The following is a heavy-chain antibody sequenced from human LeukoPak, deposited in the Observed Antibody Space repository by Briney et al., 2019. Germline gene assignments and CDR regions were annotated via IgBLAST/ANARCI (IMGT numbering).Heavy chain of an antibody. Sequence: SQTLSLTCAISGDRVSSNRAACSWIRQSPSRGLEWLGRTYYRSKWYNDYAVSVKSRITIHPDPSKNQFSLQLNSVPPEDTAVYYCAREGSSWYTFDSWGQGTLVTVSS. CDR1: GDRVSSNRAA. CDR2: TYYRSKWYN. J-gene: IGHJ4*02. CDR3: AREGSSWYTFDS. V-gene: IGHV6-1*01. D-gene: IGHD6-13*01.